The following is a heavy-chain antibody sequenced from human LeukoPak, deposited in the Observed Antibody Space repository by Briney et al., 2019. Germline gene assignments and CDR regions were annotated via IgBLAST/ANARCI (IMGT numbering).Heavy chain of an antibody. Sequence: GGSLRLSCAASGFTFSNHWMHWVRQAPGKGLVWVSRINRDGSNIGYADSVKGRFTTSRDNAKNTLYLQMNSLRAEDTAVYYCARDNFRYYDILTGYVTWGQGTLVTVSS. V-gene: IGHV3-74*01. CDR2: INRDGSNI. D-gene: IGHD3-9*01. CDR3: ARDNFRYYDILTGYVT. CDR1: GFTFSNHW. J-gene: IGHJ5*02.